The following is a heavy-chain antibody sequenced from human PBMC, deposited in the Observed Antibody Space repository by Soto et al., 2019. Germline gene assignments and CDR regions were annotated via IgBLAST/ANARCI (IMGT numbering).Heavy chain of an antibody. CDR2: IYATGTT. CDR1: GASISGFY. D-gene: IGHD1-1*01. Sequence: SETLSLTCTVSGASISGFYWSWIRKSAGKGLEWIGRIYATGTTDYNPSLKSRVMMSVDTSKRQFSLKLRSVTAADTAVYYCVRDGTKTLRDWFDPWGQGMSVTVSS. J-gene: IGHJ5*02. CDR3: VRDGTKTLRDWFDP. V-gene: IGHV4-4*07.